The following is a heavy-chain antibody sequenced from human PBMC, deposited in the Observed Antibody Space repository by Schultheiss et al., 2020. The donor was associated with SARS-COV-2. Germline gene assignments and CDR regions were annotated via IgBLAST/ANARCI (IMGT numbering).Heavy chain of an antibody. V-gene: IGHV3-74*01. CDR2: IKSDGSST. CDR1: GFTLSSYW. J-gene: IGHJ4*02. CDR3: VRELAKGGY. Sequence: GVSLKISCAASGFTLSSYWMHWVRQAPGKGLVWVSRIKSDGSSTSYADSVEGRFTISRDNAKNTLYLQMNSLRDEDTAMYYCVRELAKGGYWGQGTLVTVSS. D-gene: IGHD5-12*01.